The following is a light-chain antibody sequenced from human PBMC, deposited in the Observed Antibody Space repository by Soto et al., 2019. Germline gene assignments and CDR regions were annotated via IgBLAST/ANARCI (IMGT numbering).Light chain of an antibody. V-gene: IGKV1-5*03. CDR3: KQYNIRWT. Sequence: IQMTQSPSTLSASVGDRVTITCRASQSISSWLAWNQQKPGKAPKLLIYQASSLQSGVPSRFSDSESGTDFTHTISSLQPDDFASYYCKQYNIRWTSDQGTKVE. J-gene: IGKJ1*01. CDR1: QSISSW. CDR2: QAS.